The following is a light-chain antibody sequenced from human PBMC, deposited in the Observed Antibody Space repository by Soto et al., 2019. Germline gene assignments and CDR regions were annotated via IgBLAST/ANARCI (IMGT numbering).Light chain of an antibody. CDR2: GSS. CDR1: QGVSDW. J-gene: IGKJ1*01. Sequence: MSPSVADIVTITWRASQGVSDWVAWYQQKPGEAPKLLIYGSSSLLSGVPSRFSGSGSGTEFTLTISRLQTDDFATYYCQKYNSYSPWTFGQGTKVE. V-gene: IGKV1-5*01. CDR3: QKYNSYSPWT.